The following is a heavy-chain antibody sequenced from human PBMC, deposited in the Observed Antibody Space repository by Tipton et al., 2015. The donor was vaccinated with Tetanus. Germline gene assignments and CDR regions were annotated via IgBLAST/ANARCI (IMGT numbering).Heavy chain of an antibody. CDR1: GITFSIYG. V-gene: IGHV3-30*18. J-gene: IGHJ5*01. Sequence: SLRLSCAASGITFSIYGMYWVRQAPGKGLEWVAFISYDGSTEYYAKSVKGRFTISRDNSKHTLYLQMNSLGPEDTAVYYCAKDLRYLSSWHDSWGQGALVTVSS. D-gene: IGHD6-13*01. CDR2: ISYDGSTE. CDR3: AKDLRYLSSWHDS.